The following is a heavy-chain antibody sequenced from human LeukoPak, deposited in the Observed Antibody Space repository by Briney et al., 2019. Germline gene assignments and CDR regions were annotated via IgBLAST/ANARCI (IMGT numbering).Heavy chain of an antibody. J-gene: IGHJ4*02. CDR2: ISYDGSNK. CDR3: ARVSYSGYRDLDY. D-gene: IGHD5-12*01. CDR1: GFTFSSYA. V-gene: IGHV3-30-3*01. Sequence: QPGRSLRLSCAASGFTFSSYAMHWVRQAPGKGLEWVAVISYDGSNKYYADSVKGRFTISRDNAKNSLYLQMNSLRAEDTAVYYCARVSYSGYRDLDYWGQGTLVTVSS.